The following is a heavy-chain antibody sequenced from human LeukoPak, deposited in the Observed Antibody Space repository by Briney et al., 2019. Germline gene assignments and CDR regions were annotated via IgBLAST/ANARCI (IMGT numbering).Heavy chain of an antibody. D-gene: IGHD4-23*01. Sequence: SETLSLTCTVSGGSISNYYWNWIRQSPGKGLGWIGYMYYSGFINYNPSLKSRVSISIDTSKNQFSLKLSSVTAADTAVYYCARDRGRENYGGNSELIWFDPWGQGTLVTASS. CDR1: GGSISNYY. CDR3: ARDRGRENYGGNSELIWFDP. J-gene: IGHJ5*02. V-gene: IGHV4-59*01. CDR2: MYYSGFI.